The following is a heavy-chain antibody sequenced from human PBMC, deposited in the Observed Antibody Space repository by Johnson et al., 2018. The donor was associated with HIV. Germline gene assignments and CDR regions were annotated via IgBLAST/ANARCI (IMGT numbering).Heavy chain of an antibody. V-gene: IGHV3-15*01. Sequence: VQLVESGGGLVEPGGSLRLSCAASGFTFSNAWMSWVRQAPGKGLEWVGRIKSKTDGGTTDYAAPVTGRFTISRDDSKNALFLQMNSLKTEDTAVYFCSTDQAGDYVWGSYRYAFDIWGQGTKVTVSS. J-gene: IGHJ3*02. D-gene: IGHD3-16*02. CDR3: STDQAGDYVWGSYRYAFDI. CDR2: IKSKTDGGTT. CDR1: GFTFSNAW.